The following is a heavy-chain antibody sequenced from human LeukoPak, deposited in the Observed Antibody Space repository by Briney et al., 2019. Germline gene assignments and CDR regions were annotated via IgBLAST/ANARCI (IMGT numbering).Heavy chain of an antibody. V-gene: IGHV4-30-4*01. D-gene: IGHD3-22*01. J-gene: IGHJ3*02. CDR1: VGSISSGDYY. Sequence: SETLSLTCTVSVGSISSGDYYWSWIRQPPGKGLEWIGYIYYSGSTYYNPSLKSRVTISVDTSKNQFSLKLSSVTAADTAVYYCATMAYYYESSGSYAFDIWGQGTMVTVSS. CDR3: ATMAYYYESSGSYAFDI. CDR2: IYYSGST.